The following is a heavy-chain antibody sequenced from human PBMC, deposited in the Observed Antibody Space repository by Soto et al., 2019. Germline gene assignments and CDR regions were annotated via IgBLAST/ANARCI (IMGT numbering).Heavy chain of an antibody. Sequence: ASVKVSCKASGGTFSSYAISWVRQAPGQGLEWMGGIIPILGIANYAQKFQGRVTITADKSTSTAYMELSSLRSEDTAVYYCARVPLRDYYDSSGYYSAYYFDYWGQGTLVTVSS. CDR3: ARVPLRDYYDSSGYYSAYYFDY. CDR2: IIPILGIA. CDR1: GGTFSSYA. V-gene: IGHV1-69*10. J-gene: IGHJ4*02. D-gene: IGHD3-22*01.